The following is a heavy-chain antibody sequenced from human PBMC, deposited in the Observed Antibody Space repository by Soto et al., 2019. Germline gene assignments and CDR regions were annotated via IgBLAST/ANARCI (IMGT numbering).Heavy chain of an antibody. CDR1: GFTFSHCW. V-gene: IGHV3-7*01. D-gene: IGHD3-3*01. J-gene: IGHJ4*02. CDR3: THAEMGRDSCSGNSHRRDY. CDR2: INQDGSEQ. Sequence: EEHLGESGGGLVQPGGSLRLSCATSGFTFSHCWMSWVRQAPGKGLEWVANINQDGSEQHYVDSVKGRITVSRDTAKTSMYLQLHNLRADATAMYYCTHAEMGRDSCSGNSHRRDYWGQGTLVTVSS.